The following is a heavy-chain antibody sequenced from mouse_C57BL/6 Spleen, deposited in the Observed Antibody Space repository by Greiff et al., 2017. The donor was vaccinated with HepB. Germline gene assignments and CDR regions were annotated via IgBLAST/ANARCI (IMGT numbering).Heavy chain of an antibody. J-gene: IGHJ2*01. CDR1: GYTFTSYW. CDR2: IDPNSGGT. D-gene: IGHD1-1*01. CDR3: AVYYYGSRLYFDY. V-gene: IGHV1-72*01. Sequence: QVQLKEPGAELVKPGASVKLSCKASGYTFTSYWMHWVKQRPGRGLEWIGRIDPNSGGTKYNEKFKSKATLTVDKPSSTAYMQLSSLTSEDSAVYYCAVYYYGSRLYFDYWGQGTTLTVSS.